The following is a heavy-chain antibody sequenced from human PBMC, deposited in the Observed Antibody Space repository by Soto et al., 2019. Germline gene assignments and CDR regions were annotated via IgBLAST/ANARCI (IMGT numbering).Heavy chain of an antibody. J-gene: IGHJ4*02. CDR2: ISSSSSYI. Sequence: EVQLVESGGGLVKPGGSLRLSCAASGFTFSSYSMNWVRQAPGKGLEWVSSISSSSSYIYYADSVKGRFTISRDNAKNSLYLQMNSLRAEDTAVYYCARYQGGAEAAGTSGFDYWGQGTLITVSS. D-gene: IGHD6-13*01. CDR1: GFTFSSYS. CDR3: ARYQGGAEAAGTSGFDY. V-gene: IGHV3-21*01.